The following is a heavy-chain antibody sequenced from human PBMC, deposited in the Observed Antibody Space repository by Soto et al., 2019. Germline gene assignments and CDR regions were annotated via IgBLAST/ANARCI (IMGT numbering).Heavy chain of an antibody. CDR1: GFTFDDYT. CDR3: AKGAQTYSSGWYLFDP. CDR2: ISWDGGST. D-gene: IGHD6-19*01. J-gene: IGHJ5*02. V-gene: IGHV3-43*01. Sequence: GGSLRLSCAASGFTFDDYTMHWVRQAPGKGLEWVSLISWDGGSTYYADSVKGRFTISRDNSKNSLYLQMNSLRTEDTALYYCAKGAQTYSSGWYLFDPWGQGTLVTVSS.